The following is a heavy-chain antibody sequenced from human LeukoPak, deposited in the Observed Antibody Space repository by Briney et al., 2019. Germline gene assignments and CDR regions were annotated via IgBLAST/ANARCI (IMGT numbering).Heavy chain of an antibody. J-gene: IGHJ4*02. CDR2: INHSGST. Sequence: SETLSLTCAVYGGSFSGYYWSWIRQPPGKGLEWIGEINHSGSTNYNPSLKSRVTISVDTSKNQFSLKLSSVTAADTAVYYCASRRDYYDSSGYWHYWGQGTLVTGSS. CDR3: ASRRDYYDSSGYWHY. V-gene: IGHV4-34*01. CDR1: GGSFSGYY. D-gene: IGHD3-22*01.